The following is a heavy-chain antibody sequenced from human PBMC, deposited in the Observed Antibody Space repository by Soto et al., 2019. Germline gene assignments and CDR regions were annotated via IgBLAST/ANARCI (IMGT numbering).Heavy chain of an antibody. J-gene: IGHJ4*02. CDR3: AIGPSVDKVAY. V-gene: IGHV4-30-4*01. CDR2: IYNGGTT. Sequence: QVQLQESGPGLVKPSQTLSLTCTVSGGSINTVNYFWSWIRQSPDKGLEWIGHIYNGGTTYNNPSPPSXXTXSXXTSNNQFSLKLSSVSAADTAVYYCAIGPSVDKVAYWGQGTLVTVSS. CDR1: GGSINTVNYF.